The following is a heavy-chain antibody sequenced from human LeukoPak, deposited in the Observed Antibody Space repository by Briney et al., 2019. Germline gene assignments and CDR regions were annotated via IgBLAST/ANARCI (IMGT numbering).Heavy chain of an antibody. Sequence: ASVKVSCKVSGYTLTELSMHWVRQAPGKGLEWMGGFDPEDGETIYAQKFQGRVTMTEDTSTDTAYMELSSLRSEDTAVYYCARVGQFTGWFDPWGQGTLVTVSS. CDR1: GYTLTELS. J-gene: IGHJ5*02. D-gene: IGHD5-24*01. CDR2: FDPEDGET. V-gene: IGHV1-24*01. CDR3: ARVGQFTGWFDP.